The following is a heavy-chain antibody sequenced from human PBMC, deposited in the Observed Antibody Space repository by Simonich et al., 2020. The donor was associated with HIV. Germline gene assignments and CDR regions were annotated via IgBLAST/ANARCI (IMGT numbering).Heavy chain of an antibody. J-gene: IGHJ6*02. Sequence: QVQLVQSGAEVKKPGASVKVSCTASGYTFTTYDINRVRQATGQGLEWMGWMNPNRGNTGYAQKVQGRVTMTRNTSITTAYMEMSSLRSEDTAVYYCAKLYSGSGRGLDVWGQGTTVTVSS. D-gene: IGHD1-26*01. CDR2: MNPNRGNT. V-gene: IGHV1-8*01. CDR3: AKLYSGSGRGLDV. CDR1: GYTFTTYD.